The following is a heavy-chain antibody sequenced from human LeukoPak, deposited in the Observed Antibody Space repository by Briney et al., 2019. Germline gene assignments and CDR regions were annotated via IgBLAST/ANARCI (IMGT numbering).Heavy chain of an antibody. CDR3: AKDRAFQAAGVTDS. D-gene: IGHD3-10*01. Sequence: GRSLRLSRAASGFTFSSHGMHWVRQAPGKGLEWVAVISNDGSKKLYGDSVKGRFTISRDDSENTLYSQMNSLRAEDTAVYYCAKDRAFQAAGVTDSWGQGTLVTVSS. CDR2: ISNDGSKK. V-gene: IGHV3-30*18. J-gene: IGHJ4*02. CDR1: GFTFSSHG.